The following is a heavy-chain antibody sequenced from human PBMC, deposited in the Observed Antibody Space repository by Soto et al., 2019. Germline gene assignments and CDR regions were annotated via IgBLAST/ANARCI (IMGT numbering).Heavy chain of an antibody. Sequence: QLVESGGGLVQPGGSLRLSCTASGFTVSNTYLSWVRQAPGKGLEWVSAVYADGSTHYADSVKGRFTISRDNSKNTLYLQMYNLRAEDTAVYYCTRDPSVSFHGDYWGQGTLVTVSS. V-gene: IGHV3-66*01. CDR1: GFTVSNTY. J-gene: IGHJ4*02. CDR3: TRDPSVSFHGDY. CDR2: VYADGST. D-gene: IGHD3-16*02.